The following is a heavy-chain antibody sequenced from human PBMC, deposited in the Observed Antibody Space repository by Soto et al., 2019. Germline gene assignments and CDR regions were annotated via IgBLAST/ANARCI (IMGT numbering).Heavy chain of an antibody. V-gene: IGHV1-46*03. CDR3: ARANYYDSSGGLGGDFDY. J-gene: IGHJ4*02. Sequence: QVQLVQSGAEVKKPGASVKVSCKASGYTFTSYYMHWVRQAPGQGLAWMGIINPSGGSTSYAQKFQGRVTITRDTSTSTVYMELSSLRSEDTAVYYCARANYYDSSGGLGGDFDYWGQGTLVTGSS. CDR1: GYTFTSYY. CDR2: INPSGGST. D-gene: IGHD3-22*01.